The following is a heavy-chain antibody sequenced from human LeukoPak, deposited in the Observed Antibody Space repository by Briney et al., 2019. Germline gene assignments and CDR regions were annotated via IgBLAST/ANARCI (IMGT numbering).Heavy chain of an antibody. CDR2: IYYSGST. CDR3: AGESGWYYMDV. D-gene: IGHD3-10*01. Sequence: SETLSLTCTVSGGSISSYYWSWIRQPPGKGLEWIGYIYYSGSTNYNPSLKSRVTISVDTSKNQFSLKLSSVTVADTAVYYCAGESGWYYMDVWGKGITVTVSS. CDR1: GGSISSYY. V-gene: IGHV4-59*01. J-gene: IGHJ6*03.